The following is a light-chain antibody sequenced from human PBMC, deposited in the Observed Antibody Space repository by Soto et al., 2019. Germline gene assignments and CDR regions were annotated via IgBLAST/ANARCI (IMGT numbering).Light chain of an antibody. V-gene: IGKV3D-20*01. CDR1: QSVSSSY. CDR3: QQYGSSPWT. J-gene: IGKJ1*01. Sequence: EIVLTQSPGTLSLSPGERATLSCRASQSVSSSYLAWYQQKPGLAPRLLIYDASRRATGIPDRFSGSGSGTDFILSISRLEPEDFAVYYCQQYGSSPWTFGQGTKVDIK. CDR2: DAS.